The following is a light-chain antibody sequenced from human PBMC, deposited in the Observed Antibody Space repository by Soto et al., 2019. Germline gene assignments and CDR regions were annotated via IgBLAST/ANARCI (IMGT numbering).Light chain of an antibody. V-gene: IGKV3-20*01. CDR3: QQYGSSPMYT. CDR2: GAS. J-gene: IGKJ2*01. Sequence: EIVLTQSPGTLSLSPGERATLSCRASQSVSSNYLAWYQQKPGQAPRLLIYGASTRATGIPDRFSGSGSGTDFTLTISRLGPEDFAVYYCQQYGSSPMYTFGQGTKLEIK. CDR1: QSVSSNY.